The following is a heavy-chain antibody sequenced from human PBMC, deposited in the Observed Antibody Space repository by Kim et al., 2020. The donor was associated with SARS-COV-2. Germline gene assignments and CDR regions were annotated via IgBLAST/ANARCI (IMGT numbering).Heavy chain of an antibody. D-gene: IGHD3-10*01. J-gene: IGHJ5*02. Sequence: YTHSVKGRFTLSRDNSTNTLYLQMSSLRAEDTAVYYCAKGAITLLGWFDPWGQGTLVTVSS. CDR3: AKGAITLLGWFDP. V-gene: IGHV3-23*01.